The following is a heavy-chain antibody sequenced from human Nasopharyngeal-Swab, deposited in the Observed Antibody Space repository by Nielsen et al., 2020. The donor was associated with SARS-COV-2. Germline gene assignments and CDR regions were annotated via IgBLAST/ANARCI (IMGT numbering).Heavy chain of an antibody. CDR2: IYHSGST. D-gene: IGHD3-22*01. V-gene: IGHV4-38-2*01. CDR3: ARGAAGYYDSSGYPYFDY. Sequence: SETLSLTCAVSGSSISGGYYWGWIRQPPGKGLEWIGSIYHSGSTYYNPSLKSRVTISVGTSKNQFSLKLSSVTAADTAVYYCARGAAGYYDSSGYPYFDYWGQGTLVTVSS. J-gene: IGHJ4*02. CDR1: GSSISGGYY.